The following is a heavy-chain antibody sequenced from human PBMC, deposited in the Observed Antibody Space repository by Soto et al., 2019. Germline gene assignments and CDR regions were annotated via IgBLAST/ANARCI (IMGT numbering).Heavy chain of an antibody. D-gene: IGHD2-2*02. J-gene: IGHJ6*02. CDR3: AIVIPVHPYGTGV. Sequence: WETLSLTCTVSGGSMSSYFRSWIRQPAGKGLEWIGRIYSSGSTDYNPSLKSRVTMSIDTSKNQFSLNLSSVTAADTAVYFFAIVIPVHPYGTGVWGQGTMVTVS. V-gene: IGHV4-4*07. CDR2: IYSSGST. CDR1: GGSMSSYF.